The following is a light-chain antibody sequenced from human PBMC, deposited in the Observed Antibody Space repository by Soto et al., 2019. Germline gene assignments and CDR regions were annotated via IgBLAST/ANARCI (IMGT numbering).Light chain of an antibody. Sequence: QSVLTQPASVSESPGQSITISCTGTSTDVGAYNYVSWYQKYPGKAPKLMIYEVNYRPSGVSNRFSGSKSGNTASLTISWLQAEDEADYYCSSYTSSRTLVFGGGTQLTVL. J-gene: IGLJ2*01. CDR3: SSYTSSRTLV. V-gene: IGLV2-14*01. CDR1: STDVGAYNY. CDR2: EVN.